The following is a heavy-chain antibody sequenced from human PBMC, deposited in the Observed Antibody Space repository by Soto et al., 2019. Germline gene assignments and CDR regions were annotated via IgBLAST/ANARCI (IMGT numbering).Heavy chain of an antibody. D-gene: IGHD1-20*01. CDR3: ARPQELGSRYIGADV. CDR2: IYPGDSDT. Sequence: PGESLKISCKGSGYSFSKFWIGWVRQMPGKGLQWMGIIYPGDSDTRYSPSFQGQVTISVDKSTNTAYLQWSSLKASDTAIYYCARPQELGSRYIGADVWGQGTTVTVFS. J-gene: IGHJ6*02. V-gene: IGHV5-51*01. CDR1: GYSFSKFW.